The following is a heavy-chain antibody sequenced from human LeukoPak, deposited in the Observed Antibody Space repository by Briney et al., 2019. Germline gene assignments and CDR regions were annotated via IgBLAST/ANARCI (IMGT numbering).Heavy chain of an antibody. V-gene: IGHV4-4*07. CDR3: ARVSLVRGAPDYYFDY. Sequence: SEPLSLTCSVSGDHISNYYRSWIRQPARRGLAGIGRIYTSGSTNYNPSLKSRVTMSVDTSKNQFSLKLSSVTAADTAVYYCARVSLVRGAPDYYFDYWGQGTLGTVSS. J-gene: IGHJ4*02. CDR2: IYTSGST. CDR1: GDHISNYY. D-gene: IGHD3-10*01.